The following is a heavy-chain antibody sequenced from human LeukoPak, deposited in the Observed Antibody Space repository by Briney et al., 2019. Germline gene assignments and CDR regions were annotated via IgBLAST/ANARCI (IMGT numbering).Heavy chain of an antibody. CDR3: AGDFDY. CDR2: IRYDASNK. V-gene: IGHV3-30*02. J-gene: IGHJ4*02. CDR1: GFTFSSYS. Sequence: PGGSLRLSCAASGFTFSSYSMNWVRQAPGKGLEWVAFIRYDASNKYYADSVKGRFTISRDNSENTLYLQMNRLGVEDTAIYYCAGDFDYWGQGTLVTVSS.